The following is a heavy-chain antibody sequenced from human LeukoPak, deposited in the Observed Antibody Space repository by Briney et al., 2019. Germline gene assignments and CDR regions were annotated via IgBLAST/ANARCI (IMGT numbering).Heavy chain of an antibody. CDR1: GFTFSSYS. J-gene: IGHJ4*02. Sequence: GGSLRLSCAASGFTFSSYSMNWVRQAPGKGLEGVSSISSSSRYIYYADSVKGRFTISRDNAKNSLYLQMNSLRAEDTAVYYCARDPGTYYDILTGYLKDRALDYWGQGTLVTVSS. CDR3: ARDPGTYYDILTGYLKDRALDY. D-gene: IGHD3-9*01. V-gene: IGHV3-21*01. CDR2: ISSSSRYI.